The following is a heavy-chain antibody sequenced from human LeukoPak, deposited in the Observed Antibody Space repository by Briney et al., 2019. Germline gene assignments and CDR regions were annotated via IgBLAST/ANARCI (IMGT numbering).Heavy chain of an antibody. D-gene: IGHD5-12*01. CDR3: ARDLASPTYFDY. Sequence: PGGSLRLSCAASGFTVSSNYMSWVRQAPGKGLEWVSVIYSGGSTYYADSVKGRFTISRDNSKNTLYLQMNSLRAEDTAVYYCARDLASPTYFDYWGQGTLVTVSS. CDR2: IYSGGST. V-gene: IGHV3-66*01. CDR1: GFTVSSNY. J-gene: IGHJ4*02.